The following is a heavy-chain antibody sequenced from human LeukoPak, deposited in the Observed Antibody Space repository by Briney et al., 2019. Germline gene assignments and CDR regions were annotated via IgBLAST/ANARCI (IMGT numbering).Heavy chain of an antibody. J-gene: IGHJ4*02. V-gene: IGHV1-69*06. D-gene: IGHD2-21*02. CDR1: GGTFSSYA. CDR3: ASSIVVVTGPSSFDY. Sequence: ASVKVSCKASGGTFSSYAMSWVRQAPGQGLEWMGGIIPIFGTANYAQKFQGRVTITADKSTSTAYMELSSLRSEDTAVYYCASSIVVVTGPSSFDYWGQGTLVTVSS. CDR2: IIPIFGTA.